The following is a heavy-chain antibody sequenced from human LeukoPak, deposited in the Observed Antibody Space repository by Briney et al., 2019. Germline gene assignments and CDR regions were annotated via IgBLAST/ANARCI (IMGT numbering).Heavy chain of an antibody. V-gene: IGHV4-61*05. CDR3: ARSMVRGVTFDY. CDR1: GGSISSSSYY. J-gene: IGHJ4*02. CDR2: IYYSGST. D-gene: IGHD3-10*01. Sequence: PSETLSLTCTVSGGSISSSSYYWGWIRQPPGKGLERIGYIYYSGSTNYNPSLKSRVTISEDTSKNQFSLKLSSVTAADTAVYYCARSMVRGVTFDYWGQGTLVTVSS.